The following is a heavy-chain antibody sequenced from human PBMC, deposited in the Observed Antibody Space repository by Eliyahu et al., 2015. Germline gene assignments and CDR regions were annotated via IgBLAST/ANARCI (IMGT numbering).Heavy chain of an antibody. J-gene: IGHJ3*02. CDR3: AKDKGAYCNGGGCRSFDI. CDR2: ISHDGDXR. Sequence: QVYLVESGGGVVQPGKSLRLSCAASGFIXNNFAKXLXFHWVRQAPGKGLEWVATISHDGDXRYNVDSVKGRFTISRDNSNDMFYLQLSSLRSEDTAIYYCAKDKGAYCNGGGCRSFDIWGQGTKVTVSP. V-gene: IGHV3-30*04. CDR1: GFIXNNFA. D-gene: IGHD2-15*01.